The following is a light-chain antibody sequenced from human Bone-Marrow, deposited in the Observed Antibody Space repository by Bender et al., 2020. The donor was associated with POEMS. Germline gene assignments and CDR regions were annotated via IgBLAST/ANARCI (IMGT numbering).Light chain of an antibody. V-gene: IGLV2-14*02. J-gene: IGLJ1*01. CDR2: EDK. CDR3: SSYAGSDNYV. Sequence: QSALTQPASVSGSPRQSITISCTGVSSDVGRLNFVSWYQHHPGSAPKLLIYEDKKRPSGVSDRFSGSKSGNTASLTVSGLQAEDEADYYCSSYAGSDNYVFGTGTEVTVL. CDR1: SSDVGRLNF.